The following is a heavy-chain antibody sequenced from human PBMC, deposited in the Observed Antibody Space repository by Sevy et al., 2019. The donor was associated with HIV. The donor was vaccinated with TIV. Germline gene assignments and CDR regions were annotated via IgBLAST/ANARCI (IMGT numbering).Heavy chain of an antibody. V-gene: IGHV1-18*01. CDR3: ARHWAGETLSFKYCYGMDV. Sequence: ASVKVSCKASGYTFLNYGISWVRQAPGQGLEWMGWISPYNGNKKYAQKLRGRVTMTTDTSTSTASMEVRSLRSDDTAVYYCARHWAGETLSFKYCYGMDVWGQGTTVTVSS. D-gene: IGHD3-10*01. CDR1: GYTFLNYG. J-gene: IGHJ6*02. CDR2: ISPYNGNK.